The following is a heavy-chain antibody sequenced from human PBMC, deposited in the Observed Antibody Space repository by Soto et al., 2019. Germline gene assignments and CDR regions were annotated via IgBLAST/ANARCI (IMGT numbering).Heavy chain of an antibody. CDR2: IDWDDDK. Sequence: GSGPTLVNPTQTQTLTGTFSGLSLSTSGMCVSWIRQPPGKALEWLARIDWDDDKYYSTSLKTRLTISKDTSKNQVVLTMTNMDPVDTATYYCARIPSMVRGEIWNYFDYWGQGTLVTVSS. CDR1: GLSLSTSGMC. D-gene: IGHD3-10*01. CDR3: ARIPSMVRGEIWNYFDY. J-gene: IGHJ4*02. V-gene: IGHV2-70*11.